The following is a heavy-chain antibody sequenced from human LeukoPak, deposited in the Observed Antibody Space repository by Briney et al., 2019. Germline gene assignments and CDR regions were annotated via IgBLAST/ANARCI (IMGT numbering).Heavy chain of an antibody. CDR3: ARSIAVADPFDY. CDR2: IYPGDSDT. J-gene: IGHJ4*02. V-gene: IGHV5-51*01. D-gene: IGHD6-19*01. CDR1: GYSFTSYW. Sequence: KSGESLKISCKGSGYSFTSYWIGWVRQMPGKDLEWMGIIYPGDSDTRYSPSFQGQVTISADRSISTAYLQWSSLKASDTAMYYCARSIAVADPFDYWGQGTLVTVSS.